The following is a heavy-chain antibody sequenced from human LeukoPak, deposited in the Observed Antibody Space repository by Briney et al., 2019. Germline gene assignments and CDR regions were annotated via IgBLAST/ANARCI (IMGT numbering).Heavy chain of an antibody. V-gene: IGHV4-39*07. D-gene: IGHD3-3*01. CDR2: IYYSGST. CDR1: GGSISSSSYY. Sequence: SETLSLTCTVSGGSISSSSYYWGWIRQPPGKGLEWIVSIYYSGSTNYNPSLKSRVTISVDTSKNQFSLKLSSVTAADTAVYYCARGRPYYDPPYYYGMDVWGQGTTVTVSS. CDR3: ARGRPYYDPPYYYGMDV. J-gene: IGHJ6*02.